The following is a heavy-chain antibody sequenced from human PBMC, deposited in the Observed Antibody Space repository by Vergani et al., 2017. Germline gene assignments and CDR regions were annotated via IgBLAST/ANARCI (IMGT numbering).Heavy chain of an antibody. Sequence: EVQLVESGGGLVKPGGSLRLSCAASGFTFSSYSMNWVRQAPGKGLEWVGRIKSKTDGGTTDYAAPVKGRFTISRDDSKNTLYLQMNSLKTEDTAVYYCTTSPFYGDYTGYWGQGTLVTVSS. J-gene: IGHJ4*02. D-gene: IGHD4-17*01. CDR3: TTSPFYGDYTGY. CDR2: IKSKTDGGTT. CDR1: GFTFSSYS. V-gene: IGHV3-15*01.